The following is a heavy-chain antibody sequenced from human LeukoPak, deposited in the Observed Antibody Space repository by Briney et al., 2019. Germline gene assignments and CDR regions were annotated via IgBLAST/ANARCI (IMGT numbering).Heavy chain of an antibody. J-gene: IGHJ4*02. D-gene: IGHD5-24*01. CDR3: ARYGRDSGHFDY. V-gene: IGHV5-51*01. CDR1: GYRFTNYW. Sequence: GESLKISCNGSGYRFTNYWIGWVRQMPGKGLEWMGMINPGDADTTYSPSFQGQVTISADKSITTAYLQWSSLRASDTAMYYCARYGRDSGHFDYWGQGTLATVSS. CDR2: INPGDADT.